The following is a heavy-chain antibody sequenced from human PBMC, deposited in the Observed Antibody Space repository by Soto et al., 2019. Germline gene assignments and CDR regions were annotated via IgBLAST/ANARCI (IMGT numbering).Heavy chain of an antibody. J-gene: IGHJ4*02. V-gene: IGHV1-2*04. CDR1: GFTFTGYY. CDR2: INPNSGGT. CDR3: ARGVGIYYFDY. Sequence: ASVKVSCKASGFTFTGYYMHWVRRAPGQGLEWMGWINPNSGGTNYAQKFQDWVTMTRDTSISTAYMELSRLRSDDTAVYYCARGVGIYYFDYWGQGTLVTVSS.